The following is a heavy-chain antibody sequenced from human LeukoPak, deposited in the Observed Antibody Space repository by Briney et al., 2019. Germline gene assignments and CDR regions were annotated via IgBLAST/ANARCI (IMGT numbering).Heavy chain of an antibody. J-gene: IGHJ4*02. V-gene: IGHV3-30-3*01. CDR3: ARDPYDYVWGGYFDY. D-gene: IGHD3-16*01. Sequence: GGSLKLSCAASGFTFSSYAMHWVRQAPGKGLEWVAVISYDGSNKYYADSVKGRFTISRDNSKNTLYLQMNSLRAEDTAVYYCARDPYDYVWGGYFDYWGQGTLVTVSS. CDR2: ISYDGSNK. CDR1: GFTFSSYA.